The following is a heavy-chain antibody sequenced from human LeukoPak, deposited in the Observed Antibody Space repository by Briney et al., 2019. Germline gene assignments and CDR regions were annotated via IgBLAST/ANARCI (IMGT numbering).Heavy chain of an antibody. CDR3: ARGPSIAARAFDY. CDR2: IIPIFGTA. CDR1: GGTFGSYA. V-gene: IGHV1-69*01. D-gene: IGHD6-6*01. Sequence: SVKVSCKASGGTFGSYAISWVRQAPGQGLEWMGGIIPIFGTANYAQKFQGRVTITADESTSTAYMELSSLRSEDTAVYYCARGPSIAARAFDYWGQGTLVTISS. J-gene: IGHJ4*02.